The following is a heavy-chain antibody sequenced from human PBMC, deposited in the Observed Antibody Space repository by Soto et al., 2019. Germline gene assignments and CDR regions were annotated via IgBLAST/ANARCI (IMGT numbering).Heavy chain of an antibody. CDR1: GFSISSSSYY. D-gene: IGHD4-17*01. CDR2: IYYSGST. Sequence: SATLSLTCTVSGFSISSSSYYWGWIRQPPGKGLEWIGSIYYSGSTYYNPSLKSRVTISVDTSKNQFSLKLSSVTAADTAVYYCARPPYGDYVIDYWGQGTLVTVS. J-gene: IGHJ4*02. CDR3: ARPPYGDYVIDY. V-gene: IGHV4-39*01.